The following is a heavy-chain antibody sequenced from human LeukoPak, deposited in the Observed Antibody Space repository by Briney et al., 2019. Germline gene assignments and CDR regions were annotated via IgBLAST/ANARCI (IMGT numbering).Heavy chain of an antibody. CDR2: TYYRSKWYN. V-gene: IGHV6-1*01. CDR3: ARVRGYSRMPQDAFDI. CDR1: GDSVSSNSAA. J-gene: IGHJ3*02. D-gene: IGHD5-18*01. Sequence: SQTLSLTCAISGDSVSSNSAAWNWIRQSPSRGLEWLGRTYYRSKWYNDYAVSVKSRITINPDTSKNQFSLQLNSVTPEDTAVYYCARVRGYSRMPQDAFDIWGQGTMVTVSS.